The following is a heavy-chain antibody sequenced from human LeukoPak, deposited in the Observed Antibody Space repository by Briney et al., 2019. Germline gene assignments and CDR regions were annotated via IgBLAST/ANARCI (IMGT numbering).Heavy chain of an antibody. D-gene: IGHD1-26*01. Sequence: GASVKVSCKASGGTFSSYAISWVRQAPGQGLEWMGGIIPIFGTANYAQKFQGGVTITADESTSTAYMELSSLRSEDTAVYYCAADGDSDSGPWGQGTLVTVSS. J-gene: IGHJ5*02. CDR2: IIPIFGTA. CDR1: GGTFSSYA. V-gene: IGHV1-69*13. CDR3: AADGDSDSGP.